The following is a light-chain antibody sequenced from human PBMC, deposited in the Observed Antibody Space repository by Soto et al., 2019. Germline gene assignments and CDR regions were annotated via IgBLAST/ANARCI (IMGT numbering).Light chain of an antibody. Sequence: AIQMTQSPSSLSASVGDRVTISGRASQVIGNDLAWYQQKPGKAPRLLIFAASNLQSGVPSRFSGSGSGTDFTLTISRLQPEDFATYYCLQFYNFSWTFGQGTKVDIK. CDR3: LQFYNFSWT. J-gene: IGKJ1*01. CDR2: AAS. CDR1: QVIGND. V-gene: IGKV1-6*01.